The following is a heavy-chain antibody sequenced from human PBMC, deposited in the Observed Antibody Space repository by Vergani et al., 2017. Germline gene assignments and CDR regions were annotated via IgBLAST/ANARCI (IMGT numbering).Heavy chain of an antibody. V-gene: IGHV4-61*02. Sequence: QVQLQESGPGLVKPSQTLSLTCTVSGGSISSAGFYWSWVRQPAGKELEWIGRVSTSGSTNYNPSLKSRVTMSIDTSKNQFSLKLSSVTAADTAVYYCAGSRLKRWLHLGYFDYWGQGTRVTVSS. CDR2: VSTSGST. CDR3: AGSRLKRWLHLGYFDY. D-gene: IGHD5-24*01. J-gene: IGHJ4*02. CDR1: GGSISSAGFY.